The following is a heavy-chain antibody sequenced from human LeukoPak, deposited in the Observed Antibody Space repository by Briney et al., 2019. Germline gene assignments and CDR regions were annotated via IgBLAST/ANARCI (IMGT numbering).Heavy chain of an antibody. CDR2: INAGNGNT. CDR1: GYTFTSYA. V-gene: IGHV1-3*01. D-gene: IGHD6-19*01. Sequence: ASVKVSCKASGYTFTSYAMHWVRQAPGQGLEWMGWINAGNGNTKYSQKFQGRVTITRDTSASTAYMELSSLRSEDTAVYYCARERSSGWYLYWGQGTLVTVSS. CDR3: ARERSSGWYLY. J-gene: IGHJ4*02.